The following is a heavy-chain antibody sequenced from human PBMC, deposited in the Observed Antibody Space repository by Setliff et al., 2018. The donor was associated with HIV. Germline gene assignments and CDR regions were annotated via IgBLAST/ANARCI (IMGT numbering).Heavy chain of an antibody. Sequence: RASVKVSCKASADTFIGYYIHWVRQAPGQGLEYMGWINPNSGDTNYAQKFQGKVTMTRDTSINTAYLELNRLRSDDTAVYYCARGLTYYDNVWGNYRFDYWVPETLLVTVSS. V-gene: IGHV1-2*02. CDR2: INPNSGDT. CDR1: ADTFIGYY. CDR3: ARGLTYYDNVWGNYRFDY. D-gene: IGHD3-16*02. J-gene: IGHJ4*03.